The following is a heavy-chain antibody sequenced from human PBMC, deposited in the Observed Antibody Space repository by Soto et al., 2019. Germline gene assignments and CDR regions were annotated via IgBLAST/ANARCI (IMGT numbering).Heavy chain of an antibody. J-gene: IGHJ4*02. D-gene: IGHD3-9*01. Sequence: GGSLRLSCAASGFTFSSYAMSWVRQAPGKGLEWVSAISGSGGSTYYADSVKGRFTISRDNSKNTLYLQMNSLRAEDTAVYYCAKDSFGYYDILTGYYTNAFDYWGQGTLVTVSS. V-gene: IGHV3-23*01. CDR1: GFTFSSYA. CDR2: ISGSGGST. CDR3: AKDSFGYYDILTGYYTNAFDY.